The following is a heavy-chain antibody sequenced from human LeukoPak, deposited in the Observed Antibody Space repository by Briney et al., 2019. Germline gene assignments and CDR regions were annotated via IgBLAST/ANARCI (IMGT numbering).Heavy chain of an antibody. J-gene: IGHJ4*02. CDR1: GFTFSTYS. CDR2: ISGHGAST. D-gene: IGHD3-10*01. V-gene: IGHV3-23*01. Sequence: GGSLRLSCSASGFTFSTYSMTWVRQAPGEGLEWVSVISGHGASTYYADSVKGRFTISRDNSKNTLYLQMNSLRAEDTAVYYCATGSNYFDYWGQGTLVTVSS. CDR3: ATGSNYFDY.